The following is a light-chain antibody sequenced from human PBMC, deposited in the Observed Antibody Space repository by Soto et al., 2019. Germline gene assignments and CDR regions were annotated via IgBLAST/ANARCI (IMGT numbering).Light chain of an antibody. CDR1: QSVSSSY. CDR3: QQYGSSPPNT. Sequence: EIVLTQSPGTLSLSPGERATLSCRASQSVSSSYLAWYQQKPGQAPRRLLYGASSRATGIPDRFSVSGSGTGFTLTISRLEPEDFAVYYCQQYGSSPPNTFGQGTKLEIK. J-gene: IGKJ2*01. CDR2: GAS. V-gene: IGKV3-20*01.